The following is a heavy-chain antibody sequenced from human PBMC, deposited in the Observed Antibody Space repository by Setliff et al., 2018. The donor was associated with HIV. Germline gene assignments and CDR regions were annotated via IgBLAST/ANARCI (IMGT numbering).Heavy chain of an antibody. CDR1: DSGTYY. CDR2: IYTSGST. J-gene: IGHJ4*02. V-gene: IGHV4-4*07. CDR3: ARDYSGSSTDY. D-gene: IGHD1-26*01. Sequence: SETLSLTCTVSDSGTYYWSWIRQPAGKGLEWIGRIYTSGSTNYNPSLKSRVTISVDTSKNQFSLKLTTVTAADTAVYYCARDYSGSSTDYWGQGTLVTVSS.